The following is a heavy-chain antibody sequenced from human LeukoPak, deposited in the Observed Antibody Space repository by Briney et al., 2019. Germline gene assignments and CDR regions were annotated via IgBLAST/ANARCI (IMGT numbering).Heavy chain of an antibody. CDR1: TYISSDFG. CDR3: ARVYLYTTGWSAAYYYFMDV. J-gene: IGHJ6*03. V-gene: IGHV1-18*01. D-gene: IGHD3-16*02. CDR2: VSGDNGQT. Sequence: GASVKVSCKASTYISSDFGISWVRLAPGGGLEWMGWVSGDNGQTNYGHKFYGRVTMTMETSTNTASMELSGLRSDDTAIYYCARVYLYTTGWSAAYYYFMDVWGKGTTVIVSS.